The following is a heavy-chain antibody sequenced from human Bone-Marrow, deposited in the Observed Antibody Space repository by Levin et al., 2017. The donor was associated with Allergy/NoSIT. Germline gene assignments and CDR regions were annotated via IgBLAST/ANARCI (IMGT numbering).Heavy chain of an antibody. J-gene: IGHJ3*02. CDR1: GYTFTGYY. V-gene: IGHV1-2*04. CDR3: AISVGGSYRGGAFDI. D-gene: IGHD1-26*01. CDR2: INPNSGGT. Sequence: ASVKVSCKASGYTFTGYYMHWVRQAPGQGLEWMGWINPNSGGTNYAQKFQGWVTMTRDTSISTAYMELSRLRSDDTAVYYCAISVGGSYRGGAFDIWGQGTMVTVSS.